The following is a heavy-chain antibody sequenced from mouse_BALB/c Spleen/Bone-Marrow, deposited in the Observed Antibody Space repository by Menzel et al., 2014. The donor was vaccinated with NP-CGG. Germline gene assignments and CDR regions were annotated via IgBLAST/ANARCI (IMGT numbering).Heavy chain of an antibody. V-gene: IGHV8-8*01. D-gene: IGHD1-1*01. Sequence: ESGPGILQPSQTLSLTCSFSGFSLSTSGMGVGWIRQPSGKGLEWLAHIWWDDDRRYNPALKSRLTISKDTSSNQVFLKIASVDTADTATYYCARILYYYGRGGAMDYWGQGTSVTVSS. CDR2: IWWDDDR. CDR3: ARILYYYGRGGAMDY. J-gene: IGHJ4*01. CDR1: GFSLSTSGMG.